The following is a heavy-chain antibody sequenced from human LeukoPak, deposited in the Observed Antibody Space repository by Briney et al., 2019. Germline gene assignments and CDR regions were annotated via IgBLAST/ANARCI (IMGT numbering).Heavy chain of an antibody. CDR1: GGSTSGVY. CDR3: ARHPFSTPFDY. Sequence: SETLSLTCSVSGGSTSGVYWSWIRQPPGKGLEWIGYVYYSGDSNYNPSLKSRVSMSLDTSKNQVSLRLSSVTAADTAVYYCARHPFSTPFDYWGRGTLVTVSS. J-gene: IGHJ4*02. CDR2: VYYSGDS. V-gene: IGHV4-59*08.